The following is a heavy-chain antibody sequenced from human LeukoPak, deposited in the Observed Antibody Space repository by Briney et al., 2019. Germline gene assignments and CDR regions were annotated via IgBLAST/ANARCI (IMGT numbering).Heavy chain of an antibody. CDR2: ISYDGSNK. CDR3: ARDPVEYYDSSGYYLDY. CDR1: GFTFSSYA. J-gene: IGHJ4*02. V-gene: IGHV3-30-3*01. Sequence: GGSLRLSCAASGFTFSSYAMHWVRQAPGKGLEWVAVISYDGSNKYYADSVKGRFTISRDNFKNTLYLQINSLRAEDTAVYYCARDPVEYYDSSGYYLDYWGQGTLVTVSS. D-gene: IGHD3-22*01.